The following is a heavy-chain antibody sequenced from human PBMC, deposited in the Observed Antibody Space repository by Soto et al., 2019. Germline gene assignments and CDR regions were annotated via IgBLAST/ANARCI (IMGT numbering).Heavy chain of an antibody. Sequence: QVQLVESGGGVVQPGRSLRLSCAASGFTFSTDAIHWVRQAPGKGLEWVAAISNDGNNKYYADSVKGRYTISRDNSKNTLYLQMNSLRIEDTAVYYCARGYGIGTGFGYWGQGTLVTVSS. D-gene: IGHD3-9*01. J-gene: IGHJ4*02. V-gene: IGHV3-30-3*01. CDR1: GFTFSTDA. CDR3: ARGYGIGTGFGY. CDR2: ISNDGNNK.